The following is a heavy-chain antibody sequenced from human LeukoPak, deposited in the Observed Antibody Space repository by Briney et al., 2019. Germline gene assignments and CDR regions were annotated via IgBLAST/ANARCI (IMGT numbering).Heavy chain of an antibody. CDR2: IYHSGST. CDR1: GYSISSGYY. CDR3: ARLRVVPAANDY. D-gene: IGHD2-2*01. Sequence: PSETLSLTCAVSGYSISSGYYWGWIRQPSGKGLEGIGSIYHSGSTYYNPSLKSRVTISVDTSKNQFSLKRSSVTAADTAVYYCARLRVVPAANDYWGQGTLVTVSS. J-gene: IGHJ4*02. V-gene: IGHV4-38-2*01.